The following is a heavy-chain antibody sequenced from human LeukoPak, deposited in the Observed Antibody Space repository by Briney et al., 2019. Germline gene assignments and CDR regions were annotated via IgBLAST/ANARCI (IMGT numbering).Heavy chain of an antibody. V-gene: IGHV1-24*01. CDR3: ATPAPLWFGPPYYFDY. J-gene: IGHJ4*02. CDR2: FDPEDGET. D-gene: IGHD3-10*01. CDR1: GYTLTELS. Sequence: ASVKVSCKVSGYTLTELSMHWVRQAPGKGLEWMGGFDPEDGETIYAQKFQGRVTMTEDTSTDTAYMELSSLRSEDTAVYYCATPAPLWFGPPYYFDYWGQGTLVTASS.